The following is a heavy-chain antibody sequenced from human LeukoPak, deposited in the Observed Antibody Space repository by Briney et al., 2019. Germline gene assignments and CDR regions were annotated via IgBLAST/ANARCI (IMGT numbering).Heavy chain of an antibody. D-gene: IGHD4-17*01. CDR2: ISGSGGST. Sequence: PGGSLRLSCAASGFTFSSYAMTWVRQAPGKGLEWASAISGSGGSTFHADSVKGRFTISRDNSKNTLYLQMNSLRAEDTAVYYCARGTVTFYYYYGMDVWGQGTTVTVSS. V-gene: IGHV3-23*01. CDR3: ARGTVTFYYYYGMDV. CDR1: GFTFSSYA. J-gene: IGHJ6*02.